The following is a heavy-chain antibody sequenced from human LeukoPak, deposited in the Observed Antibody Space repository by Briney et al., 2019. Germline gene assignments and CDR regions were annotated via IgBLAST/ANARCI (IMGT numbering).Heavy chain of an antibody. V-gene: IGHV3-48*03. CDR3: AKDDAWGRYQD. CDR1: GFTFSSYE. D-gene: IGHD3-16*01. J-gene: IGHJ1*01. CDR2: ISSSGSTI. Sequence: LTGGSLRLSCAASGFTFSSYEMNWVRQAPGKGLEWVSYISSSGSTIYYADSVKGRFTISRDNAKNSLYLQMSSLGAEDTAVYFCAKDDAWGRYQDWGQGTLVTVSS.